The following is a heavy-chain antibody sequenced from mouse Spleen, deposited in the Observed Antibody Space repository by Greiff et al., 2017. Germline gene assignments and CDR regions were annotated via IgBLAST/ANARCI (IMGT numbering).Heavy chain of an antibody. J-gene: IGHJ2*01. Sequence: VHVKQSGAELARPGASVKLSCKASGYTFTSYGISWVKQSHGKSLEWIGDINPNNGGTIYNQKFKGKATLTVDKSSSTAYMELRSLTSEDTAVYYCARSMITTGGFDYWGQGTTLTVSS. CDR3: ARSMITTGGFDY. CDR2: INPNNGGT. V-gene: IGHV1-18*01. CDR1: GYTFTSYG. D-gene: IGHD2-4*01.